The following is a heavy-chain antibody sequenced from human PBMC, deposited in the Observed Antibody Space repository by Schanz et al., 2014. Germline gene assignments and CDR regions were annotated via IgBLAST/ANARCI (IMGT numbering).Heavy chain of an antibody. D-gene: IGHD5-18*01. CDR2: ISYDGTNE. CDR1: GFTFSQYG. V-gene: IGHV3-30*18. Sequence: QVQLVESGGGLVKPGRSLRLSCAASGFTFSQYGMHWVRQAPGKGLEWVAVISYDGTNEYYAESVKGRFTISRDNAKNTFYLHMNSLRNEDTAVYFCAKDRGDGYSNGIFQYWGLGTLVTVSS. J-gene: IGHJ4*02. CDR3: AKDRGDGYSNGIFQY.